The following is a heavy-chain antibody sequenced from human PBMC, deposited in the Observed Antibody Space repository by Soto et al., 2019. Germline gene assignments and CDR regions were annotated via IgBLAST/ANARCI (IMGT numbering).Heavy chain of an antibody. V-gene: IGHV3-33*01. CDR3: ARGPNTDGAYWFDP. J-gene: IGHJ5*02. Sequence: GGSLRLSCAASGFTFSSYGMHWVRQAPGKGLEWVAVIWYDGSNKYYADSVKGRFTISRDNSKNTLYLQMNSLRAEDTAVYYCARGPNTDGAYWFDPWGQGTLVTVSS. CDR1: GFTFSSYG. D-gene: IGHD1-26*01. CDR2: IWYDGSNK.